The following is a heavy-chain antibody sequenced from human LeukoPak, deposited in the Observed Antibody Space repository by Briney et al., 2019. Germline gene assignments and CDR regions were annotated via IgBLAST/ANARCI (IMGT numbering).Heavy chain of an antibody. J-gene: IGHJ4*02. Sequence: TLSLTCAVYGGSFSGYYWIWIRQPPGKGLEWIGEINHSGSTNYNPSLKSRVTISVDTSKNQFSLKLSSVPAADPAVYYCARGTVAGGGFDYWGQGTLVTVSS. V-gene: IGHV4-34*01. CDR2: INHSGST. CDR1: GGSFSGYY. D-gene: IGHD6-19*01. CDR3: ARGTVAGGGFDY.